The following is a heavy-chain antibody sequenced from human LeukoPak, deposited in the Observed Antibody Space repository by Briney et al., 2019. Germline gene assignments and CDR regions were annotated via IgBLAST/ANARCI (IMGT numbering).Heavy chain of an antibody. CDR3: ARLFDDGTSNTLPLGY. CDR2: VSAYKSKT. J-gene: IGHJ4*02. V-gene: IGHV1-18*01. CDR1: GYTFNNYG. D-gene: IGHD1-14*01. Sequence: ASVTVSCTTSGYTFNNYGITWVRQVPGGGLEYMGWVSAYKSKTTFAQKFEGRVTMTTDTSTSTVFMELGSLTSDDTAVYYCARLFDDGTSNTLPLGYWGQGTLVTVSS.